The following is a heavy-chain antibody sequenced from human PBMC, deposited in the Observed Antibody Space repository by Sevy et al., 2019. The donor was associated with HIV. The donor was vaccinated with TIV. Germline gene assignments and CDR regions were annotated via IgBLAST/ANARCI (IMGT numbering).Heavy chain of an antibody. V-gene: IGHV4-34*01. D-gene: IGHD2-2*01. CDR3: ARSPPVVVVPGAPSWFDP. CDR1: GGSFSGYY. Sequence: SETLSLTCAVHGGSFSGYYWSWIRESPGKGLEWIGEINDSGITNYNPSLKSRVSISVDTSKKEFSLGLSPVTAADTAVYYCARSPPVVVVPGAPSWFDPWGQGTLVTVSS. J-gene: IGHJ5*02. CDR2: INDSGIT.